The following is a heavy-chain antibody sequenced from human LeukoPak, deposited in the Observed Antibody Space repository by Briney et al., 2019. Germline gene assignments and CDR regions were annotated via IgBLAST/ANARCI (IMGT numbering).Heavy chain of an antibody. Sequence: GRSLRLSCAASGFTFSSHAMRWVRQAPGKGLEWVAAIWFDGTNKCYVDSVQGRFSISRDNSKNTMYLEMNSLRAEDTAIYYCTRMVRCSASNSYFCALAVWGQGTTVTVSS. V-gene: IGHV3-33*01. D-gene: IGHD2/OR15-2a*01. CDR1: GFTFSSHA. CDR2: IWFDGTNK. J-gene: IGHJ6*02. CDR3: TRMVRCSASNSYFCALAV.